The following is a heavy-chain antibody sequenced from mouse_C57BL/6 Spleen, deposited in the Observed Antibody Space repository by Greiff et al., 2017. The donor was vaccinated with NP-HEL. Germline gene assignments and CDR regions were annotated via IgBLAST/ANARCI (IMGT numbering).Heavy chain of an antibody. CDR1: GFTFSSYA. Sequence: EVQLVESGEGLVKPGGSLKLSCAASGFTFSSYAMSWVRQTPEKRLEWVAYISSGGDYIYYADTVKGRFTISRDNARNTLYLQMSSLKSEDTAMYYCTREATGYWYFDVWGTGTTVTVSS. V-gene: IGHV5-9-1*02. J-gene: IGHJ1*03. CDR2: ISSGGDYI. CDR3: TREATGYWYFDV.